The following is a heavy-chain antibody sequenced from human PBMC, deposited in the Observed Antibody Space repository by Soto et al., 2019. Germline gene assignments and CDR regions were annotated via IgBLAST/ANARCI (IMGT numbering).Heavy chain of an antibody. J-gene: IGHJ4*02. CDR2: ISGSGSNT. D-gene: IGHD3-10*01. CDR3: AKGGITLVRGSFDY. CDR1: GFSLSNYA. Sequence: EVQLLESGGGLVQPGGSLRLSCAVSGFSLSNYAMSWVRQAPGKGLEWVSAISGSGSNTYYIDSVKGRFTISRDRSKTTIFLQMNNMRAEDTAVYYCAKGGITLVRGSFDYWGQGALVTVSS. V-gene: IGHV3-23*01.